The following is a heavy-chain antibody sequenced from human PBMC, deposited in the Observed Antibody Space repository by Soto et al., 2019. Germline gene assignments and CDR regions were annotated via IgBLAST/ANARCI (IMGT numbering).Heavy chain of an antibody. CDR2: IYYSGST. Sequence: PSETLSLTCTVSGGSISSSSYYWGWIRQPPGKGLEWIGSIYYSGSTYYNPSLKSRVTISVDTSKNQFSLKLSSVTAADTAVYYCARWELPTMYAFDIWGQGTMVTVSS. D-gene: IGHD1-26*01. CDR1: GGSISSSSYY. CDR3: ARWELPTMYAFDI. J-gene: IGHJ3*02. V-gene: IGHV4-39*01.